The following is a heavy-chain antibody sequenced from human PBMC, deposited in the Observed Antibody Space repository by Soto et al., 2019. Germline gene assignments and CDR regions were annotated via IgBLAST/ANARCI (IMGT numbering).Heavy chain of an antibody. D-gene: IGHD3-10*01. Sequence: SETLSLTCAVSGGSISSGGYSWSWIRQPPGKGLEWIGYIFHSGSTYYNPSLKSRVTISVDRSKNQFSLKLSSVTAADTAVYYCARDPGIDYYYYGMGVWGQGTTVTVSS. CDR1: GGSISSGGYS. CDR3: ARDPGIDYYYYGMGV. CDR2: IFHSGST. V-gene: IGHV4-30-2*01. J-gene: IGHJ6*02.